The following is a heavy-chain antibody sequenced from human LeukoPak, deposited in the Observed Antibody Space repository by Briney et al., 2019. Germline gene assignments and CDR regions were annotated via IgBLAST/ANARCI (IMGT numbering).Heavy chain of an antibody. CDR2: INPSGGST. CDR3: ARVGFFVVVPAATVFDY. J-gene: IGHJ4*02. V-gene: IGHV1-46*01. D-gene: IGHD2-2*01. Sequence: GASVKVSCTASGYTFTSYYMHWVRQAPGQGLEWMGIINPSGGSTTYAQKFQGRVTMTTDTSTSTAYMELRSLRSDDTAVYYCARVGFFVVVPAATVFDYWGRGTPVTVSS. CDR1: GYTFTSYY.